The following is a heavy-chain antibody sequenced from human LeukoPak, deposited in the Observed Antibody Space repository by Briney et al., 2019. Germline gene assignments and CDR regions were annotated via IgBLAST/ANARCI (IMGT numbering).Heavy chain of an antibody. CDR3: ARGWTSIFGVVIVDAFDI. CDR2: INHSGST. V-gene: IGHV4-34*01. J-gene: IGHJ3*02. Sequence: SETLSLTCAVYGGSFSGYYWSWIRQPPGKGLEWVGEINHSGSTNYNPSLKSRVTISVDTSKNQFSLKLSSVTAADTAVYYCARGWTSIFGVVIVDAFDIWGQGTMVTVSS. D-gene: IGHD3-3*01. CDR1: GGSFSGYY.